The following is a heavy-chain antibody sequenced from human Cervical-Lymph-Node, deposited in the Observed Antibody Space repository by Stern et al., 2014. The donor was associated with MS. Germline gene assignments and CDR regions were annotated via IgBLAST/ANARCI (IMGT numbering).Heavy chain of an antibody. D-gene: IGHD6-13*01. V-gene: IGHV2-70*01. Sequence: QVTLRESGPALVKPTQTLTLTCTFSGFSLSTSGMCVSWIRQPPGKALEWLALIDWDDAKYYSTSLKTRLTISKDTSKNQVVLTMTNMDPVDTATYYCARISSYSSSWYGSYYYYGMDVWGQGTTVTVSS. CDR1: GFSLSTSGMC. J-gene: IGHJ6*02. CDR3: ARISSYSSSWYGSYYYYGMDV. CDR2: IDWDDAK.